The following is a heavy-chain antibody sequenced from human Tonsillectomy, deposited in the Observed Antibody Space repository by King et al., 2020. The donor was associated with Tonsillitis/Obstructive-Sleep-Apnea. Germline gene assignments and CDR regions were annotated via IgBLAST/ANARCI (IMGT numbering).Heavy chain of an antibody. V-gene: IGHV4-34*01. D-gene: IGHD1-1*01. Sequence: VPLPPWCAGLLQPSATLSLTCAVSGGSFRSSSWLWIRQPPGTGLEWIGEINHSGSTNYNPSLKSRVTISVDTSKTQFSLTLSSVTAADPAVSYGARAEGGGGGGAGDEDDDREGGGKGTTGT. J-gene: IGHJ6*03. CDR1: GGSFRSSS. CDR3: ARAEGGGGGGAGDEDDDREG. CDR2: INHSGST.